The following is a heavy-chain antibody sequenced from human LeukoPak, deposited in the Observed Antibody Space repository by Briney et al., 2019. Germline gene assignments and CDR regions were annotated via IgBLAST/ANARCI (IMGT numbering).Heavy chain of an antibody. J-gene: IGHJ4*02. V-gene: IGHV1-69*13. CDR3: ASLGYSSSWYDGPSLDY. CDR1: GGTFSSYA. CDR2: IIPIFGTA. Sequence: ASVKVSCKASGGTFSSYAISWVRQAPGQGLEWMGGIIPIFGTANYAQKFQGRVTITADESTSTAYMELSSLRSEDTAVYYCASLGYSSSWYDGPSLDYWGQGTLVTVSS. D-gene: IGHD6-13*01.